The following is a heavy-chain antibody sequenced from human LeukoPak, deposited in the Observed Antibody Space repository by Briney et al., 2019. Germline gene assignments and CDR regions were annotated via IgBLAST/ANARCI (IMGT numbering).Heavy chain of an antibody. CDR1: GFTFSNYE. Sequence: HAGGSLRLSCAASGFTFSNYEMNWVRQAPGKGLEWVSYITSGSSTIYYADSVKGRFTISRDNAKNSLYLQMSSLRAEDTGLYYCARGRALLSDYWGQGTLVTVSS. CDR3: ARGRALLSDY. J-gene: IGHJ4*02. D-gene: IGHD2-21*02. V-gene: IGHV3-48*03. CDR2: ITSGSSTI.